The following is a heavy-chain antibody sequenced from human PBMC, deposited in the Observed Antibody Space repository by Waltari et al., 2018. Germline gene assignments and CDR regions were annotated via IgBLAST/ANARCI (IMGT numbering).Heavy chain of an antibody. V-gene: IGHV4-39*01. D-gene: IGHD2-2*01. CDR2: IYYSGST. CDR1: GGSISSSSYY. J-gene: IGHJ6*02. CDR3: ARLSPHCSSTSCPWGYYYYGMDV. Sequence: QLQLQESGPGLVKPSETLSLTCTVSGGSISSSSYYWGWIRQHPGKGLEGVGGIYYSGSTYYNPSLKSRVTISVDTSKNQFSLKLSSVTAADTAVYYCARLSPHCSSTSCPWGYYYYGMDVWGQGTTVTVSS.